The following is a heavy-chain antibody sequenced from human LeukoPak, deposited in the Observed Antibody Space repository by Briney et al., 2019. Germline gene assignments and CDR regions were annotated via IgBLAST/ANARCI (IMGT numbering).Heavy chain of an antibody. J-gene: IGHJ4*02. CDR3: AREYSSSSGRCFDS. CDR2: ISSSSSI. D-gene: IGHD6-6*01. V-gene: IGHV3-48*03. CDR1: GFTFSSYG. Sequence: PGGSLRLSCAASGFTFSSYGMNWVRQAPGKGLEWVSYISSSSSIYYGDSVKGRFTMSRDNAKNSLYLQMNSLRAEDTAVYYCAREYSSSSGRCFDSWGQGTLVTVSS.